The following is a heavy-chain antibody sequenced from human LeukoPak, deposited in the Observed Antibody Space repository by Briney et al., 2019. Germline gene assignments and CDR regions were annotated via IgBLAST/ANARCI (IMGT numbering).Heavy chain of an antibody. CDR3: ASHSPITMSDAFDI. J-gene: IGHJ3*02. CDR1: GYTFTSYY. CDR2: INPSGGST. D-gene: IGHD3-22*01. V-gene: IGHV1-46*01. Sequence: VASVKVSCKASGYTFTSYYMHWVRQAPGQGLEWMGIINPSGGSTSYAQKFQGRVTMTRDTSISTAYMELSRLRSDDTAVYYCASHSPITMSDAFDIWGQGTMVTVSS.